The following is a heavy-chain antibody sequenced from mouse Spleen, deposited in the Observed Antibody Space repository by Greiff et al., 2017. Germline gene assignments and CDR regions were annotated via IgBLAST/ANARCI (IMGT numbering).Heavy chain of an antibody. CDR2: INPSNGGT. CDR3: AREGGYYYGSWFAY. V-gene: IGHV1-53*01. J-gene: IGHJ3*01. Sequence: QVQLQQSGTELVKPGASVKLSCKASGYTFTSYWMHWVKQRPGQGLEWIGNINPSNGGTNYNEKFKSKATLTVDKSSSTAYMQLSSLTSEDSAVYYCAREGGYYYGSWFAYWGQGTLVTVSA. CDR1: GYTFTSYW. D-gene: IGHD1-1*01.